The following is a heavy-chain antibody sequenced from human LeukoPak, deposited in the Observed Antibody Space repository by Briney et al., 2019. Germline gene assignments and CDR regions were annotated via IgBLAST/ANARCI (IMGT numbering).Heavy chain of an antibody. J-gene: IGHJ5*02. CDR1: GGSISSYY. CDR2: IYYSGST. Sequence: SETLSLTCTVSGGSISSYYWSWIRQPPGKGLEWIGYIYYSGSTNYNPSLKSRVTISVDTSKNQFSLKLSSVTAADTAVYYCARGITMVRGVTNWFDPWGQGTLVTVSS. D-gene: IGHD3-10*01. CDR3: ARGITMVRGVTNWFDP. V-gene: IGHV4-59*01.